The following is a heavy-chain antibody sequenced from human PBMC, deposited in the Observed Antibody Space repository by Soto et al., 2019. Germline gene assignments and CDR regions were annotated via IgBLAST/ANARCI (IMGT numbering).Heavy chain of an antibody. Sequence: PGGSLRLSCAASGFTFSSYGMHWVRQAPGKGLEWVAVISYDGSNKYYADSVKGRFTISRDNSKNTLYLQMNSLRAEDTAVYYCAKPKYSSSWYSGYYYSGVDVWGQGTTVTVSS. CDR3: AKPKYSSSWYSGYYYSGVDV. D-gene: IGHD6-13*01. CDR1: GFTFSSYG. CDR2: ISYDGSNK. V-gene: IGHV3-30*18. J-gene: IGHJ6*02.